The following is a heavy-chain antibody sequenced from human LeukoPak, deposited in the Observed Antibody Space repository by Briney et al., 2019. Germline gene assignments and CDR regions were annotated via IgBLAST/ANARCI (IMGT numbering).Heavy chain of an antibody. Sequence: ASVKVSCKASGYTFTSYGISWVRQAPGQGLEWMGWISAYNGNTNYAQKLQGRVTMTTDTSTSTAYMELRSLRSDDTAVYYCARLTVVTPFYSWGYYYCYYMDVWGKGTTVTISS. D-gene: IGHD4-23*01. J-gene: IGHJ6*03. CDR1: GYTFTSYG. CDR3: ARLTVVTPFYSWGYYYCYYMDV. V-gene: IGHV1-18*01. CDR2: ISAYNGNT.